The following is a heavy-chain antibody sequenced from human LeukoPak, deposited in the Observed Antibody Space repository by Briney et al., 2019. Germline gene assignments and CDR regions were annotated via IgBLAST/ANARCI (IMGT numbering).Heavy chain of an antibody. CDR1: GFSFSSYW. CDR3: ARDTHSRYGGNENDY. J-gene: IGHJ4*02. CDR2: IKEDGSDK. V-gene: IGHV3-7*01. D-gene: IGHD4-23*01. Sequence: GGSLRLSCAASGFSFSSYWMTWVRQAPGKGLEWVANIKEDGSDKYHVDSVKGRFTISRDNAKNSLYLQMNSLRAEDTAVYYCARDTHSRYGGNENDYWGQGTLVTVSS.